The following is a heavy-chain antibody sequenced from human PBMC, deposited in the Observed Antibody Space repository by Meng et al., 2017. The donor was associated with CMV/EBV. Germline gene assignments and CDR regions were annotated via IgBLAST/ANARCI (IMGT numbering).Heavy chain of an antibody. Sequence: PETLSLTCVVYGGSFSGYYRSWIRQPPGKGLEWIGEINHSGSTNYNPSLKSRVTISVDTSKNQFSLKLSSVTAADTAVYYCARTRYSNPFDYWGQGTLVTVSS. CDR3: ARTRYSNPFDY. D-gene: IGHD6-13*01. V-gene: IGHV4-34*01. J-gene: IGHJ4*02. CDR2: INHSGST. CDR1: GGSFSGYY.